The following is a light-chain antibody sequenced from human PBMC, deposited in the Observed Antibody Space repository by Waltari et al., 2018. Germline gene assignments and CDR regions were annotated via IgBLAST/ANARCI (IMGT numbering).Light chain of an antibody. V-gene: IGKV3-15*01. J-gene: IGKJ4*01. CDR1: QSVSNN. CDR2: GAS. CDR3: QQYNNRPPVT. Sequence: EIVMTQSPATLSVSPGERATLSGRASQSVSNNLAWYQQKPGQGPRLLIYGASTRATGSPERFSGSGSGTEFTLTISSLQAEDFAVYYCQQYNNRPPVTFGGGTKVEIK.